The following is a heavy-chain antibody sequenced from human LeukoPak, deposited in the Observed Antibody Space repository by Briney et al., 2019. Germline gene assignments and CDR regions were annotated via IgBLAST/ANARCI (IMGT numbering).Heavy chain of an antibody. D-gene: IGHD5-18*01. CDR2: INHSGST. Sequence: PSETLSLTCAVYGGSFSGYYWSWIRQPPGKGLEWIGEINHSGSTNHNPSLKSRVTISVDTSKNQFSLKLSSVTAADTAVYYCARTRIYRGYIYGYECWGQGTLVTVSS. CDR3: ARTRIYRGYIYGYEC. CDR1: GGSFSGYY. V-gene: IGHV4-34*01. J-gene: IGHJ4*02.